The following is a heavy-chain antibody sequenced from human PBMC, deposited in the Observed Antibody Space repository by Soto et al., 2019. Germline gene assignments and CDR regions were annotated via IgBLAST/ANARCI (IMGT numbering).Heavy chain of an antibody. CDR3: AREVFEYSSSSDYFQH. CDR1: GGSVSSGSYY. Sequence: PSETLSLTCTASGGSVSSGSYYWSWIRQPPGKGLEWIGYIYYSGSTNYNPSLKSRVTISVDTSKNQFSLKLSSVTAADTAVYYCAREVFEYSSSSDYFQHWGQGTLVTVS. CDR2: IYYSGST. D-gene: IGHD6-6*01. V-gene: IGHV4-61*01. J-gene: IGHJ1*01.